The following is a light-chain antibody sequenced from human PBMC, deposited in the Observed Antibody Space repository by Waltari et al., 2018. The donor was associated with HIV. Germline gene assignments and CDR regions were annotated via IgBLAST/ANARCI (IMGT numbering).Light chain of an antibody. J-gene: IGKJ1*01. CDR2: GAS. CDR1: HSVNSTY. CDR3: QHYGRSPWT. Sequence: ELVFTPSPGTLSLSPGERANLLCMAIHSVNSTYLAWYQHKPGQAPRLLIYGASTRATGIPDRFSGSGSGTDFTLTISRLEPEDFAVYYCQHYGRSPWTFGQGTKVEIK. V-gene: IGKV3-20*01.